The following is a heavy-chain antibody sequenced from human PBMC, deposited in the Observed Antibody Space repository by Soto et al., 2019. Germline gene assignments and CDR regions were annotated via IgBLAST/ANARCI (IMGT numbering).Heavy chain of an antibody. Sequence: GGSLRLSCAASGFTFSGSAMHWVRQASGKGLEWVGRIRSKANSYATAYAASVKGRFTISRDDSKNTAYLQMNSLKTEDTAVYYCTSAERDDSSGYYYDYYYGMDVWGQGTTVTVSS. J-gene: IGHJ6*02. CDR3: TSAERDDSSGYYYDYYYGMDV. V-gene: IGHV3-73*01. CDR2: IRSKANSYAT. CDR1: GFTFSGSA. D-gene: IGHD3-22*01.